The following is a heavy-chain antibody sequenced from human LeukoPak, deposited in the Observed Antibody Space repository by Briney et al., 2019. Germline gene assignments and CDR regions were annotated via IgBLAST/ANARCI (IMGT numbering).Heavy chain of an antibody. D-gene: IGHD3-22*01. CDR1: GHTSTTYA. Sequence: SVKVSCKASGHTSTTYAISWVRQAPGQGLEWMGGIIPIFGTANYAQKFQGRVTITADESTSTAYMELSSLRSEDTAVYYCARGVEYYDSSGSYYFDYWGQGTLVTVSS. V-gene: IGHV1-69*13. CDR2: IIPIFGTA. CDR3: ARGVEYYDSSGSYYFDY. J-gene: IGHJ4*02.